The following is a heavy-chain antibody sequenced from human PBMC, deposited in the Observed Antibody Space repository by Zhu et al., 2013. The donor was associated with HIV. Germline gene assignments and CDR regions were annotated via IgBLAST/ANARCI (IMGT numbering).Heavy chain of an antibody. V-gene: IGHV4-59*12. Sequence: VQLQESGPGLVKPSETLSLTCTVSGGSISSYYWSWIRQPPGKGLEWIGYIYYSGSTNYNPSLKSRVTISVDTSKNQFSLKLSSVTAADTAVYYCARGSPGSCSGGSCYVLNFDYWGQGTLVTVSS. CDR1: GGSISSYY. CDR3: ARGSPGSCSGGSCYVLNFDY. J-gene: IGHJ4*02. D-gene: IGHD2-15*01. CDR2: IYYSGST.